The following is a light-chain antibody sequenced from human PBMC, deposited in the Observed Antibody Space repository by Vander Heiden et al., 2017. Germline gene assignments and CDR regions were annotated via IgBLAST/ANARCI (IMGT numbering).Light chain of an antibody. CDR2: KDS. CDR3: QSTDSSDTYVV. V-gene: IGLV3-25*03. J-gene: IGLJ2*01. Sequence: SYELTQPTSVSVSPGQTARITCSGDALPKQYAYWYQQKPGQAPVLLIYKDSERPSGIPERFSGSSSGTTVTLTISGVQAEDEADYYCQSTDSSDTYVVFAGGTKLTVL. CDR1: ALPKQY.